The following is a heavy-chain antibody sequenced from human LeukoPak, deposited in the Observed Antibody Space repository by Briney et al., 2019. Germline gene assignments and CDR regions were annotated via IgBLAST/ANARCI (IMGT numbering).Heavy chain of an antibody. CDR2: INPNSGGT. Sequence: ASVKVSCKASGYTFTGYYMHWVRQAPGQGLEWMGWINPNSGGTNYAQKFQGRVTMTRDTSISTAYMELSRLRSDDTAVYYCARADYYYDSSGYYYFNWFDPWGQGTLVTVSP. CDR3: ARADYYYDSSGYYYFNWFDP. CDR1: GYTFTGYY. V-gene: IGHV1-2*02. J-gene: IGHJ5*02. D-gene: IGHD3-22*01.